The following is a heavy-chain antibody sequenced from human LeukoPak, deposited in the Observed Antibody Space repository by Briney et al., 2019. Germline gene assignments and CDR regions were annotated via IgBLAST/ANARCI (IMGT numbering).Heavy chain of an antibody. CDR1: GGSISSSSYY. CDR3: ARDSAKYYFDY. Sequence: SETLSLTCTVSGGSISSSSYYWGWIRQPPGKGLEWIGSIYYSGSTYYNPSLKSRVTISVDTSKNQFSLKLSSVTAADTAVYYCARDSAKYYFDYWGQGTLVTVSS. CDR2: IYYSGST. D-gene: IGHD1-26*01. V-gene: IGHV4-39*07. J-gene: IGHJ4*02.